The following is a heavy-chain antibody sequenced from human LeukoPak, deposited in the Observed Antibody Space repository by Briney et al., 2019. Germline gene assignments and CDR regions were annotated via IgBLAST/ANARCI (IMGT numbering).Heavy chain of an antibody. CDR2: IKQDGSEK. CDR1: GFTFSSYW. J-gene: IGHJ6*04. Sequence: GGSLRLSCAASGFTFSSYWMSLVRQAPGKWLEWVANIKQDGSEKYYVDSVKGRFTISRENAKNSLYLQMNSLRAEDTAVYYCEREPEYDILTGYYKGMDVWGKGTTVTVSS. D-gene: IGHD3-9*01. V-gene: IGHV3-7*03. CDR3: EREPEYDILTGYYKGMDV.